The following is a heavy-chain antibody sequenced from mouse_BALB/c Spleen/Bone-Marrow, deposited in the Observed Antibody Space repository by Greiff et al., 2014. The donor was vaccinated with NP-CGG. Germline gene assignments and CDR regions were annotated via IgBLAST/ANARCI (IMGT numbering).Heavy chain of an antibody. D-gene: IGHD2-14*01. CDR2: IHPNSGNT. CDR1: GYTFTSSW. V-gene: IGHV1S130*01. J-gene: IGHJ2*01. Sequence: QVQLQQSGSVLVRPGASVKLSCKASGYTFTSSWMHWAKQRPGQGLEWIGEIHPNSGNTNYNEKFKGKATLTVDTSSSTAYVDLRILTSEDSAVYYCSRHYRYAYYFDYWGQGTTLTVSS. CDR3: SRHYRYAYYFDY.